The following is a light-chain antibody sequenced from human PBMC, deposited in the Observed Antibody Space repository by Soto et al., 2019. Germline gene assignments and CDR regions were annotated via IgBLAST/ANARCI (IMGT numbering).Light chain of an antibody. V-gene: IGKV1-9*01. CDR1: QDIASY. J-gene: IGKJ2*01. CDR3: QQLNVNLL. Sequence: IQLTQSPSSLSASIGDRVTITCRASQDIASYLAWYQQKPGNAPKLLIYAASTLHSGVPSRFSGSGSGTDFPLTISSLHPEDFVTYYCQQLNVNLLFGQGTKLEIK. CDR2: AAS.